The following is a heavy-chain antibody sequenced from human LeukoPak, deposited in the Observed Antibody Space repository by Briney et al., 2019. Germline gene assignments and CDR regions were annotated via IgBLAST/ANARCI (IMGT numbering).Heavy chain of an antibody. CDR2: IYTSGST. CDR3: ARDEDIVGARGAFDI. CDR1: GGSISSGSYY. D-gene: IGHD1-26*01. J-gene: IGHJ3*02. V-gene: IGHV4-61*02. Sequence: SETLSLTCTVSGGSISSGSYYWSWIRQPAGKGLEWIGRIYTSGSTNYNPSLKSRVTISVDTSKNQFSLKLSSVTAADTAVYYCARDEDIVGARGAFDIWGQGTMVTVSS.